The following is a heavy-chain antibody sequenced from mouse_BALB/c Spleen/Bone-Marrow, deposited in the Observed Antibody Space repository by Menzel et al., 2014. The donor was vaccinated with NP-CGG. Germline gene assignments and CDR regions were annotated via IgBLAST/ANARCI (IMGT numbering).Heavy chain of an antibody. Sequence: VHVKQSGAELVKPGASVRLSCTASGFNIKDTYMHWVKQRPEQGLEWIGRIDPANGNTKYDPKFQGKATITADTSSNTAYLQLSSLTSEDTAVYYCARIYYYGRGYFDVWGAGTTVTVSS. V-gene: IGHV14-3*02. J-gene: IGHJ1*01. CDR3: ARIYYYGRGYFDV. D-gene: IGHD1-1*01. CDR1: GFNIKDTY. CDR2: IDPANGNT.